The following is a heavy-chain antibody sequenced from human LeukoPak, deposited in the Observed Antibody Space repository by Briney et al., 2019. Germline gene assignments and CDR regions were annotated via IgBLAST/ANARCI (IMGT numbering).Heavy chain of an antibody. CDR1: GGSISSGSYY. V-gene: IGHV4-61*02. Sequence: PSETLSLTCTVSGGSISSGSYYWSWIRQPAGKGLEWIGRIYTSGSTNYNPSLKSRVTISVDTSKNQFSLKLSSVTAADTAVYYCARDIGYQLLYRHRVDAFDIWGQGTMVTVSS. J-gene: IGHJ3*02. D-gene: IGHD2-2*02. CDR3: ARDIGYQLLYRHRVDAFDI. CDR2: IYTSGST.